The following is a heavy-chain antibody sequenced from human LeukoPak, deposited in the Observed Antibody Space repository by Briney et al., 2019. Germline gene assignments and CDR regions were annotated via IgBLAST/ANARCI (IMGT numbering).Heavy chain of an antibody. Sequence: TPSETLSLTCTVSGDSISSGGYFWSWIRQPPGKGLEWIGYISHYENAYYNPSLSSRVTMSVDKSKNQVSLKITSVTAADTAIYYCAGDGYNSAPFDYWGPGTLVTVSS. V-gene: IGHV4-30-2*01. CDR1: GDSISSGGYF. CDR2: ISHYENA. J-gene: IGHJ4*02. D-gene: IGHD5-24*01. CDR3: AGDGYNSAPFDY.